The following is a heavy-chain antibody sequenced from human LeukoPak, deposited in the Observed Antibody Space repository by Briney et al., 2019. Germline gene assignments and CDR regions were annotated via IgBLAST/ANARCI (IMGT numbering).Heavy chain of an antibody. CDR3: AKRIHSSSYDATFDS. D-gene: IGHD5-18*01. CDR1: GFSFSVYG. Sequence: GGSQRLSCAASGFSFSVYGMNWVRQAPEKGLEWVSFISGSGDTTYYADSVKGRFTISRDNSKNTLYLEMISLRAEDTALYFCAKRIHSSSYDATFDSWGQGTLVTVSS. J-gene: IGHJ4*02. V-gene: IGHV3-23*01. CDR2: ISGSGDTT.